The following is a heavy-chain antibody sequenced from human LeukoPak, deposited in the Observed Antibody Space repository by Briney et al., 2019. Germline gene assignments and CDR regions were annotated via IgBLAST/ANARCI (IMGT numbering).Heavy chain of an antibody. CDR3: ASPSRRYYYDSSGYYPPDAFDI. CDR2: IIPIFGTA. Sequence: GASVKVSCKASGYTFTSYGISWVRQAPGQGLEWMGRIIPIFGTANYAQKFQGRVTITTDESTSTAYMELSSLRSEDTAVYYCASPSRRYYYDSSGYYPPDAFDIWGQGTMVTVSS. V-gene: IGHV1-69*05. J-gene: IGHJ3*02. D-gene: IGHD3-22*01. CDR1: GYTFTSYG.